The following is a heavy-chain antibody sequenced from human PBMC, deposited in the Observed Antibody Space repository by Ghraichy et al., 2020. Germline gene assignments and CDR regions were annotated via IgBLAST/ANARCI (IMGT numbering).Heavy chain of an antibody. CDR1: GGTFSSYA. Sequence: SVKVSCKASGGTFSSYAISWVRQDPGQGLEWMGGIIPIFGTANYAQKSQGRVTITADESTSTAYMELSSLRSEDTAVYSCARDGSGVIVVVPHAKHYGMDVWGQGTTVTVSS. J-gene: IGHJ6*02. V-gene: IGHV1-69*13. CDR2: IIPIFGTA. CDR3: ARDGSGVIVVVPHAKHYGMDV. D-gene: IGHD2-2*01.